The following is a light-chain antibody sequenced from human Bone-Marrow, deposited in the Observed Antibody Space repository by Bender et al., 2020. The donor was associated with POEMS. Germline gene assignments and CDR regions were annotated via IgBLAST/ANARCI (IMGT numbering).Light chain of an antibody. CDR3: YSTDTSGV. Sequence: SYELTQPPSVSVSPGQTARITCSGDALPKKYAYWYQQKSGQAPVLVIYEDSQRPSGIPERFSASSSGTMATLTISGGQAEDEAVYYCYSTDTSGVFGGGTKLTVL. CDR1: ALPKKY. J-gene: IGLJ3*02. CDR2: EDS. V-gene: IGLV3-10*01.